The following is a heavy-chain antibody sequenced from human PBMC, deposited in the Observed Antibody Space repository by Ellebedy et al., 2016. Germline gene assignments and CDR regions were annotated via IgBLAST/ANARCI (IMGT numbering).Heavy chain of an antibody. Sequence: GGSLRLSCAASGFTFSSYWMHWVRQAPGKGLVWVSRINSDGSSTSYADSVKGRFTISRDNAKNTLYLQMNGLRAEDTAVYYCAKNKLVISHFDYWGQGTLVTVSS. J-gene: IGHJ4*02. CDR1: GFTFSSYW. V-gene: IGHV3-74*01. CDR3: AKNKLVISHFDY. CDR2: INSDGSST. D-gene: IGHD3-9*01.